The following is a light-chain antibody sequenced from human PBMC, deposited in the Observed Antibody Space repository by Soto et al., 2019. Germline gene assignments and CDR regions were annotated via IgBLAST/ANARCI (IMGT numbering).Light chain of an antibody. V-gene: IGLV3-21*02. CDR1: KIGSKI. J-gene: IGLJ1*01. CDR2: DAS. Sequence: SYELTQPPSVSVAPGQTARITCGGDKIGSKIVHWYRQRPGQAPVAVVFDASDRPSGVPDRISASRSGDTATLTISRVDAGDEADYYCQVWASTDEFFVFGPGTKVTVL. CDR3: QVWASTDEFFV.